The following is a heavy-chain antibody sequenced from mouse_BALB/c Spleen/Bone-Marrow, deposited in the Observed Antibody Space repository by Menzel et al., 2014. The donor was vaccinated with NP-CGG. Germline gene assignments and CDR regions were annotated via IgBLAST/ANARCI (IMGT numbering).Heavy chain of an antibody. CDR2: INFSGST. CDR3: ASGGPTMITYYAMDY. CDR1: GDSITSGY. D-gene: IGHD2-4*01. J-gene: IGHJ4*01. Sequence: EVQLVESGPSLVKPSQTLSLTCSVTGDSITSGYWNWIRKFPANKLEYMGYINFSGSTYYNPSLKSRISITRDTSKNQYYLQLNSVTTEDTATYYCASGGPTMITYYAMDYWGQGTSVTVSS. V-gene: IGHV3-8*02.